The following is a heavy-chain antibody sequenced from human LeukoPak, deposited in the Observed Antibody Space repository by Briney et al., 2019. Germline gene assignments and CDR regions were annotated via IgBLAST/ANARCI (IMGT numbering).Heavy chain of an antibody. Sequence: ASVKVSCKASGYTFTSYGISWVRQAPGQGLEWVGWISAYNGNTNYAQKLQGRVTMTTDTSTSTAYMELRSLRSDDTAVYSCARESLGGLKYFDDWGQGTLVTVSS. V-gene: IGHV1-18*01. CDR1: GYTFTSYG. CDR2: ISAYNGNT. D-gene: IGHD3-16*01. CDR3: ARESLGGLKYFDD. J-gene: IGHJ4*02.